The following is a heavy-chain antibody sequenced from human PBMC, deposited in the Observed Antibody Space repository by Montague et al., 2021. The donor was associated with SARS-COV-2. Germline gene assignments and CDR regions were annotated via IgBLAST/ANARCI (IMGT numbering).Heavy chain of an antibody. D-gene: IGHD3-10*01. CDR1: GFTFDDYG. CDR2: ISRSGDST. Sequence: SLRLSCAVSGFTFDDYGMSWVRQVPRKGLEWVSGISRSGDSTAYGDSVKGRFFISRDNAKNTLYLQMNSLRVEDTAFYHCSRGGGMIRGVVDFWGQGILVSVSS. V-gene: IGHV3-20*01. CDR3: SRGGGMIRGVVDF. J-gene: IGHJ4*02.